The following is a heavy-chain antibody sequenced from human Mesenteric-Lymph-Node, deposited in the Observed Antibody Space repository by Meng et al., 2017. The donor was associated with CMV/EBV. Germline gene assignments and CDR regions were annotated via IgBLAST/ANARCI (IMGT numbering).Heavy chain of an antibody. D-gene: IGHD2-2*02. J-gene: IGHJ4*02. CDR3: ARAACTSCYTDY. Sequence: GESLKISCAASGFTFDDYGMSWVRQAPGKGLEWVSSITSSSNYIDYADSVKGRFTVSRDNAKNSLYLQMNSLRAEDSAVYYCARAACTSCYTDYWGQGTLVTVSS. CDR2: ITSSSNYI. CDR1: GFTFDDYG. V-gene: IGHV3-21*01.